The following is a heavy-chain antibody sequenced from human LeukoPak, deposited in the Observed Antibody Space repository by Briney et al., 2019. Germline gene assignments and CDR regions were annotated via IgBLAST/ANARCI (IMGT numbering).Heavy chain of an antibody. CDR2: INQDGSEK. Sequence: QSGGSLRLSCAASGFTFSSYAMSWVRQAPGKGLEWVANINQDGSEKYYVDSVKGRFTISRDNAKNSLYLQMNSLRAEDTAVYYCAEVNTDWGQGTLVTVSS. V-gene: IGHV3-7*01. CDR1: GFTFSSYA. CDR3: AEVNTD. D-gene: IGHD3-22*01. J-gene: IGHJ4*02.